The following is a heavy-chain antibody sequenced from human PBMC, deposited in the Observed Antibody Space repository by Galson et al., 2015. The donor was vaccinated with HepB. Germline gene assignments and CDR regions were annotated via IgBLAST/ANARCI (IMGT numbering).Heavy chain of an antibody. V-gene: IGHV3-48*02. CDR3: ARDGVPLRYSGSYYQVSGNGAFDY. CDR1: GFTFSSYS. J-gene: IGHJ4*02. Sequence: SLRLSCAASGFTFSSYSMNWVRQAPGKGLEWVSYISSSSSTIYYADSVKGRFTISRDNAKNSLYLQMNSLRDEDTAVYYCARDGVPLRYSGSYYQVSGNGAFDYWGQGTLVTVSS. CDR2: ISSSSSTI. D-gene: IGHD1-26*01.